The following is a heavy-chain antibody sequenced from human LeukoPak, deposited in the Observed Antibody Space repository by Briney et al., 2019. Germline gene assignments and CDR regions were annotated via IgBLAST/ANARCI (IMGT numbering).Heavy chain of an antibody. V-gene: IGHV1-69*13. CDR1: GGTFSSYA. CDR3: ARGGTGTMIVVVQFYYYYGMDV. J-gene: IGHJ6*02. CDR2: IIPIFGTA. D-gene: IGHD3-22*01. Sequence: GASVKVSCKASGGTFSSYAISWVRQAPGQGLEWMGGIIPIFGTASYAQKFQGRVTITADESTSTAYMELSSLRSEDTAVYYCARGGTGTMIVVVQFYYYYGMDVWGQGTTVTVSS.